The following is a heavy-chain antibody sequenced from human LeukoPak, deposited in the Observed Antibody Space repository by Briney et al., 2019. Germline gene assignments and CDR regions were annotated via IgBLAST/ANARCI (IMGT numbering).Heavy chain of an antibody. V-gene: IGHV4-59*01. CDR2: IYYSGST. CDR3: ARAGYCSSTSCYFDY. J-gene: IGHJ4*02. Sequence: TSETLSLTCTVSGGSISSYYWSWIRQPPGKGLEWIGYIYYSGSTNYNPSPKSRVTISVDTSKNQFSLKLSSVTAADTAVYYCARAGYCSSTSCYFDYWGQGTLVTVSS. D-gene: IGHD2-2*01. CDR1: GGSISSYY.